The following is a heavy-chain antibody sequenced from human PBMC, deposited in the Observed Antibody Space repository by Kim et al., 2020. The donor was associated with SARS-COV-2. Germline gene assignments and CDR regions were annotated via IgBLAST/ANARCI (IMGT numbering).Heavy chain of an antibody. J-gene: IGHJ4*02. CDR3: ASLAYSSPGGDY. CDR1: GFTVSSNY. CDR2: IYSGGST. V-gene: IGHV3-66*01. D-gene: IGHD6-13*01. Sequence: GGSLRLSCAASGFTVSSNYMSWVRQAPGKGLEWVSVIYSGGSTYYADSVKGRLTISRDNSKNTLYLQMNSLRAEDTAVYYCASLAYSSPGGDYWGQGTLVTVSS.